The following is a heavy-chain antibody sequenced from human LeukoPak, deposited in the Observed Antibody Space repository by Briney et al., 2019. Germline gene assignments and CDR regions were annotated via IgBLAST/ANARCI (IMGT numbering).Heavy chain of an antibody. Sequence: PGGSLRLSCAASRFTFSSYAMSWVRQAPXXXXXXXXXXXXPGDRTYYADSVKGRFTISRDNSMDTLFLQMNSLKAEDTAVYYCAKDPVIYHGGSGWHYFDYWGQGTLVTVSS. J-gene: IGHJ4*02. CDR3: AKDPVIYHGGSGWHYFDY. D-gene: IGHD6-19*01. V-gene: IGHV3-23*01. CDR1: RFTFSSYA. CDR2: XXXPGDRT.